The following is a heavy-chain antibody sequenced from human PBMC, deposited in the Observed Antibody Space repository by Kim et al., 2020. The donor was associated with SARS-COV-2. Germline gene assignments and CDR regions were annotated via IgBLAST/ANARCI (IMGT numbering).Heavy chain of an antibody. J-gene: IGHJ6*02. CDR1: GGSISSSNW. V-gene: IGHV4-4*02. CDR2: IYHSGST. CDR3: ARLDPITKLGDYYYYGMDV. D-gene: IGHD7-27*01. Sequence: SETLSLTCAVSGGSISSSNWWSWVRQPPGKGLEWIGEIYHSGSTNYNPSLKSRVTISVDKSKNQFSLKLSSVTAADTAVYYCARLDPITKLGDYYYYGMDVWGQGTTVTVSS.